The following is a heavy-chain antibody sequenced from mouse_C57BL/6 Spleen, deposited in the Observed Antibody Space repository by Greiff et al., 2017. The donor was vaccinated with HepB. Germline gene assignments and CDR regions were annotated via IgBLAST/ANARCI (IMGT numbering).Heavy chain of an antibody. Sequence: EVKLVESGGGLVKPGGSLKLSCAASGFTFSSYAMSWVRQTPEKRLEWVATISDGGSYTYYPDNVKGRFTISRDNAKNNLYLQMSQLKSEDTTMYCCGRGDDGYLFAYWGQGTLVTVSA. CDR3: GRGDDGYLFAY. J-gene: IGHJ3*01. D-gene: IGHD2-3*01. CDR2: ISDGGSYT. V-gene: IGHV5-4*03. CDR1: GFTFSSYA.